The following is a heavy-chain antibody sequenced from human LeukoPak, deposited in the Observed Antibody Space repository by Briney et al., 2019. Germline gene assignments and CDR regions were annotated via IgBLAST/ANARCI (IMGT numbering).Heavy chain of an antibody. J-gene: IGHJ4*02. D-gene: IGHD6-19*01. CDR3: ARATRIYSSGWYYSFDY. V-gene: IGHV3-74*03. CDR1: GFTFSTYW. CDR2: IIVDGSGA. Sequence: PGGSLRLSCAASGFTFSTYWMHWVRQAPGKGLVWVSHIIVDGSGATYADSVKGRFTISRDNAKNALYLHMNSLRAEDTAVYYCARATRIYSSGWYYSFDYWGQGTLVTVSS.